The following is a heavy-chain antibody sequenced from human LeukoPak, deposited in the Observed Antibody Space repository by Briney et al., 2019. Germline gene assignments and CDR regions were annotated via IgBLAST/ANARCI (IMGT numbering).Heavy chain of an antibody. CDR1: GFTFSSYW. V-gene: IGHV3-7*01. D-gene: IGHD3-3*01. J-gene: IGHJ6*03. CDR2: IKQDGSEK. Sequence: PGGSLRLSCAASGFTFSSYWMSWVRQAPGKGLEWVANIKQDGSEKYYVDSVKGRFTISRDNAKNSLYLQMNSLRAEDTAVYYCARASLYGYYDFWSGYGSYMDVWGKGTTVTVSS. CDR3: ARASLYGYYDFWSGYGSYMDV.